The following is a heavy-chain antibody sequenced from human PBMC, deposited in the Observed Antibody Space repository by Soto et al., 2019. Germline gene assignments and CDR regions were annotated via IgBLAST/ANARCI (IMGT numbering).Heavy chain of an antibody. J-gene: IGHJ6*03. CDR3: ARLGKYCSSTSCYAGLHYYYYYVDV. D-gene: IGHD2-2*01. Sequence: PGESLKISCKGSGYSFTSYWIGWVRQMPGKGLEWMGIIYPGDSDTRHSPSFQGQVTISADKSISTAYLQWSSLKASDTAMYYCARLGKYCSSTSCYAGLHYYYYYVDVWGKGTTVTVSS. CDR1: GYSFTSYW. CDR2: IYPGDSDT. V-gene: IGHV5-51*01.